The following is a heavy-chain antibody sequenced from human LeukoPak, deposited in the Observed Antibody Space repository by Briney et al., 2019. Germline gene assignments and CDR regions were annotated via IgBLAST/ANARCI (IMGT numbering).Heavy chain of an antibody. CDR3: ARDGESRSLWH. D-gene: IGHD3-10*01. J-gene: IGHJ4*02. CDR1: GFTFSSYG. Sequence: GGSLRLSCAASGFTFSSYGMHWVRQAPGKGLEWVAVIWYGGSNKYYADSVKGRFTISRDNSKNTLYLQMNSLRAEDTAVYYCARDGESRSLWHWGQGTLVTVSS. CDR2: IWYGGSNK. V-gene: IGHV3-33*08.